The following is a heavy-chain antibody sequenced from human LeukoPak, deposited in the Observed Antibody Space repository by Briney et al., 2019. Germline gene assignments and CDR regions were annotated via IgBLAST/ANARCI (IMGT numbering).Heavy chain of an antibody. D-gene: IGHD3-22*01. J-gene: IGHJ4*02. CDR2: INHSGST. V-gene: IGHV4-34*01. CDR3: ARGRYYYDSSGYSSPGGY. CDR1: GGSFSGYY. Sequence: SETLSLTCAVYGGSFSGYYWIWIRQPPGKGLEWIGEINHSGSTNYNPSLKSRVTISVDTSENQFSLKLSSVTAADTAVYYCARGRYYYDSSGYSSPGGYWGQGTLVTVYS.